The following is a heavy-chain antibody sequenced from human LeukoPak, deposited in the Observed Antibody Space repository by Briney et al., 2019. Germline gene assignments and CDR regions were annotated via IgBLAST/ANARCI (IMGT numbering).Heavy chain of an antibody. CDR2: MNPNSGNT. CDR3: ARARSDGGATYYYFDY. D-gene: IGHD1-26*01. J-gene: IGHJ4*02. V-gene: IGHV1-8*01. CDR1: GYTFTSYD. Sequence: ASVKVSCKASGYTFTSYDINWVRQATGQGLEWMGWMNPNSGNTGYAQKFQGRVTMTRNTSISTAYMELSSLRSEDTAVYYCARARSDGGATYYYFDYWGQGTLVTVSS.